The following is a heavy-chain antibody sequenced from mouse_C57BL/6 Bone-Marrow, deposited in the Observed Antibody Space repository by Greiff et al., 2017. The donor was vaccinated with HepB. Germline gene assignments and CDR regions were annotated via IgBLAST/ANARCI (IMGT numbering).Heavy chain of an antibody. V-gene: IGHV1-50*01. CDR1: GYTFTSYW. CDR3: ASPVGRLTYYAMDY. D-gene: IGHD1-1*01. Sequence: VQLQQPGAELVKPGASVKLSCKASGYTFTSYWMQWVKQRPGQGLEWIGEIDPSDSYTNYNQKFKGKATLTVDTSSSTAYMQLSSLTSEDSAVYYCASPVGRLTYYAMDYWGQGTSVTVSS. J-gene: IGHJ4*01. CDR2: IDPSDSYT.